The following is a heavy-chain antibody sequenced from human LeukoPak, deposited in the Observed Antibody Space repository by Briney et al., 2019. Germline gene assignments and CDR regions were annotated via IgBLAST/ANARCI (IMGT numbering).Heavy chain of an antibody. CDR3: AKDAYYYDSTGYYDGGSFDY. Sequence: GGSLRLSCAASGFTFSSYAMSWVRQAPGKGLEWVSTISGSGTNTHYADSVKGRFTISRDNSKNTLYLQMNSLRAEDTAVYYCAKDAYYYDSTGYYDGGSFDYWGQGTLVTVSS. CDR2: ISGSGTNT. CDR1: GFTFSSYA. V-gene: IGHV3-23*01. J-gene: IGHJ4*02. D-gene: IGHD3-22*01.